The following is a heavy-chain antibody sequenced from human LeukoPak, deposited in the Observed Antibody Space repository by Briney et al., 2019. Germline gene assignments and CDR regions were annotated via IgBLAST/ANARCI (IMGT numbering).Heavy chain of an antibody. CDR2: INPNSGGT. CDR1: GYTFTGFY. CDR3: AREGYAFDI. D-gene: IGHD1-1*01. Sequence: GASVKVSCKASGYTFTGFYIHWVRQAPGQGLEWMGWINPNSGGTKYAQRFQGRVTMTRDTSISTAYMELNSLRSDDTAVYYCAREGYAFDIWGQGTMVTVSS. V-gene: IGHV1-2*02. J-gene: IGHJ3*02.